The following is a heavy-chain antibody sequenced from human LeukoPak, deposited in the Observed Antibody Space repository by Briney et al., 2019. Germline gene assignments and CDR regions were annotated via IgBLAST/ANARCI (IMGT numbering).Heavy chain of an antibody. V-gene: IGHV4-59*08. CDR2: IYYSGST. CDR3: ARIGLLWFGESPYYFDY. D-gene: IGHD3-10*01. CDR1: GGSISSYY. J-gene: IGHJ4*02. Sequence: SETLSLTCTVSGGSISSYYWSWIWQPPGKGLEWIGYIYYSGSTNYNPSLKSRVTISVDTSKNQFSLKLSSVTAADTAVYYCARIGLLWFGESPYYFDYWGQGTLVTVSS.